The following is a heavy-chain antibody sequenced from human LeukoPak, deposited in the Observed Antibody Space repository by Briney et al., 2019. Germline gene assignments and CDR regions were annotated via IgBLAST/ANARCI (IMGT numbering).Heavy chain of an antibody. J-gene: IGHJ4*02. CDR2: INPSSGGT. CDR1: GYTFIAYY. CDR3: AGQKDPRPIDY. V-gene: IGHV1-2*02. Sequence: ASVKVSCRASGYTFIAYYMHWVRQAPGQGLEWMGWINPSSGGTNYAQKFQGRVTMTRDTSISTAYMELSELRSDDTAVYYCAGQKDPRPIDYWGQGTLITVSS.